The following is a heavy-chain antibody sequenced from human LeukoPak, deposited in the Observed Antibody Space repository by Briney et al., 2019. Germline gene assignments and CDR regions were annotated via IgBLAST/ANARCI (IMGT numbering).Heavy chain of an antibody. CDR1: GFTFDDYG. J-gene: IGHJ6*03. V-gene: IGHV3-20*04. CDR3: ARDLRYSSGWSASGMDV. Sequence: GGSLRLSCAASGFTFDDYGMSWVRQAPGKGLEWVSGINWNGGSTGYADSVKGRFTISRDNAKNSLYLQMNSLRVEDTAVYYCARDLRYSSGWSASGMDVWGKGTTVTISS. D-gene: IGHD6-19*01. CDR2: INWNGGST.